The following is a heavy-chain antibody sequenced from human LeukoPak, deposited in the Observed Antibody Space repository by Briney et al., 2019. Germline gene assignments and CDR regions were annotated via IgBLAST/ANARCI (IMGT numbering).Heavy chain of an antibody. CDR3: AKMRVGGLRGGSFDY. V-gene: IGHV3-23*01. CDR1: GFTFSSYA. CDR2: FSGSGGTT. J-gene: IGHJ4*02. Sequence: GGSLRLSCAASGFTFSSYAMSWVRQAPGKGLEWVSTFSGSGGTTYYADSVKGRFTISRDNSKNTLYLQMNSLRAEDTAVYYCAKMRVGGLRGGSFDYWGQGTLVTVSS. D-gene: IGHD3-16*01.